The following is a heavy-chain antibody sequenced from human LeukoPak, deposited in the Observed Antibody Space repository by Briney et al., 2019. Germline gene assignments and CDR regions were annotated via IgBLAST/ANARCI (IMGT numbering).Heavy chain of an antibody. CDR3: ASDFLGWPD. D-gene: IGHD3-3*01. CDR2: VDPEDGET. V-gene: IGHV1-69-2*01. Sequence: GASVKVSCKASGYTFTDYYMHWVQQAPGKGLEWMGRVDPEDGETIYAEKFQGRVTITADTSTDTAYMELSSLRSEDTAVYYCASDFLGWPDWGQGTLVTVSS. CDR1: GYTFTDYY. J-gene: IGHJ4*02.